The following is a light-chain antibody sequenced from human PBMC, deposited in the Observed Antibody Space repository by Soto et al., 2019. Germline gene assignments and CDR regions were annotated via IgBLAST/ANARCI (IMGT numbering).Light chain of an antibody. CDR3: QTWGTGVV. J-gene: IGLJ2*01. Sequence: QLVLTQSPSASASLGASVKLTCTLSSGHSRDAIAWHQQQPEKGPRYLMKLNSDGSHSKGDGIPDRFSGSSSGAERYLTISSLQSEDVADYYCQTWGTGVVFGGGTKHTVL. CDR1: SGHSRDA. V-gene: IGLV4-69*01. CDR2: LNSDGSH.